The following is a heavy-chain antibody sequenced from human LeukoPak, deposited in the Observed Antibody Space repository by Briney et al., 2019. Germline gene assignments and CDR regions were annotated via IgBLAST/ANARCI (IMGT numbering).Heavy chain of an antibody. CDR2: IKQDGSEK. V-gene: IGHV3-7*03. CDR1: GFTFSTYW. D-gene: IGHD3-10*01. CDR3: ARDDRIMVRGVPDY. Sequence: GGSLRLSCAASGFTFSTYWMSWVRQAPGKGLEWVANIKQDGSEKFYVDYVKGRFTISRDNAKNSMYLQMNSLRAEDTAVYYCARDDRIMVRGVPDYWGQGTQVTVSS. J-gene: IGHJ4*02.